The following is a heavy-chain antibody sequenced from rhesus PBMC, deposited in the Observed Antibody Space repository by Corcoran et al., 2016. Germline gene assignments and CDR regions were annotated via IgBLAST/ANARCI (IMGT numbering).Heavy chain of an antibody. D-gene: IGHD6-25*01. CDR2: ISGSRGSP. V-gene: IGHV4-173*01. Sequence: LQLQESGQGLRKHSGTLALIAAVPGASYRSNYWACIRTILAECMEWFGRISGSRGSPGYSPSLKSRVTISTDTSKNHFSLKLSCVTAADTAVYYCAIHGAATAGTNSLDVWGRGVQVTVSS. CDR3: AIHGAATAGTNSLDV. J-gene: IGHJ5-2*02. CDR1: GASYRSNY.